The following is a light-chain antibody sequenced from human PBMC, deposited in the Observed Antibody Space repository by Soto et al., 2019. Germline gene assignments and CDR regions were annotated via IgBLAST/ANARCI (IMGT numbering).Light chain of an antibody. Sequence: EIVLTQSPATLSLSPGERSTLSCRALQSVSNYLAWYEHKPGQAPRLLIYDASNRSTGIPARFSGSGSGTDFTLTISSLEPEDFAVYYCQQRSNWPITFGQGTRLEIK. CDR2: DAS. J-gene: IGKJ5*01. CDR3: QQRSNWPIT. V-gene: IGKV3-11*01. CDR1: QSVSNY.